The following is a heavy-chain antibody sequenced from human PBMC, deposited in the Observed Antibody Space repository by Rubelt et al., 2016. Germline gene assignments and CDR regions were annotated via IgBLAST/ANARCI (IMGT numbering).Heavy chain of an antibody. J-gene: IGHJ4*02. Sequence: MGLEWVSSISSSGIYIYYADSVRGRFTISRENAKSSLSLQMNSLRAEDTAVYYCARGLTIAVAGTPDYWGQGTLVTVSS. V-gene: IGHV3-21*01. CDR2: ISSSGIYI. D-gene: IGHD6-19*01. CDR3: ARGLTIAVAGTPDY.